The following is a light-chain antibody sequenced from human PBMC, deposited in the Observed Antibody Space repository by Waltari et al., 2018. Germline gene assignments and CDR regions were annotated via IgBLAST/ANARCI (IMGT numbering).Light chain of an antibody. J-gene: IGKJ1*01. CDR3: LQDYNYPRT. V-gene: IGKV1-6*01. Sequence: AIQRTQSPSSLSASEGDTVTITCRASQGIRNDLGWYHQNPGKAPKLLIYAASSLQCGVPSRFSGSGSGTDFTLTISSLQPEDFATYYCLQDYNYPRTFGQGTKVGIK. CDR2: AAS. CDR1: QGIRND.